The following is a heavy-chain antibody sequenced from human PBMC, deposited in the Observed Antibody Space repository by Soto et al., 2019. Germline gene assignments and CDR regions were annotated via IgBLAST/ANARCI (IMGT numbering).Heavy chain of an antibody. CDR1: GYTFTAYY. J-gene: IGHJ4*02. CDR3: ARDEGSSGPFGY. Sequence: ASVKVSCKASGYTFTAYYLYWVRQAPGQGLEWMGWINPINGDTNYAQKFQGRVTMTRDTSIITAYLELSRLRSDDTAVYYCARDEGSSGPFGYWGAGILVTVSA. D-gene: IGHD6-19*01. CDR2: INPINGDT. V-gene: IGHV1-2*02.